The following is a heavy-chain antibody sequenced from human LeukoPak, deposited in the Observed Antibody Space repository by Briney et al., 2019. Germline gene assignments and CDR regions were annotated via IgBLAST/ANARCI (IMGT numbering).Heavy chain of an antibody. J-gene: IGHJ4*02. V-gene: IGHV3-23*01. D-gene: IGHD3-10*01. CDR2: LSGSGVNT. CDR3: AKYTSGTSYRGLDQ. CDR1: GFTFSSYA. Sequence: GGSLRLSCAASGFTFSSYAMSWVRQAPGKGLEWISSLSGSGVNTYYADSVKGRFTISRDNAKNTLHLQMNSLRAEDTAVYSCAKYTSGTSYRGLDQWGQGTLVTVSS.